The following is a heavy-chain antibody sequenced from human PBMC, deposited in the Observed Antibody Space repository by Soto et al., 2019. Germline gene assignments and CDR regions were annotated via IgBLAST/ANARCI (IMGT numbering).Heavy chain of an antibody. V-gene: IGHV4-34*01. J-gene: IGHJ5*02. D-gene: IGHD5-18*01. CDR2: INHSGST. CDR1: GGSFSGYY. CDR3: ARITAMSSNWFDP. Sequence: QVQLQQWGAGLLKPSETLSLTCAVYGGSFSGYYWSWIRQPPGKGLEWIGEINHSGSTNYNPSLKSRVTISVDTSKNQFSLKLSSVTAADTAVYYCARITAMSSNWFDPWGQGTLVTVSS.